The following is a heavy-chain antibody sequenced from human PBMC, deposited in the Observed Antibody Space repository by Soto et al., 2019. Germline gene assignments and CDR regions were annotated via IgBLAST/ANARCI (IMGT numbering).Heavy chain of an antibody. Sequence: ASVKVSCTASGYTSATYDISWVRQAPGQGLEWMGWIGGYNGNTEYAQKHQARVTLTTDTSTSTAYMELRNLRSDDTAVYYCARFVYGSGTYLAYWGQGTLVTVSS. CDR2: IGGYNGNT. J-gene: IGHJ4*02. D-gene: IGHD3-10*01. CDR3: ARFVYGSGTYLAY. V-gene: IGHV1-18*01. CDR1: GYTSATYD.